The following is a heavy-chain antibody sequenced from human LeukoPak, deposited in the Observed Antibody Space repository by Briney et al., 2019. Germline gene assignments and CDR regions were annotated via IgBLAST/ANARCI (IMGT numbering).Heavy chain of an antibody. CDR3: AKDLAPQPLEIPAPYYFDY. CDR1: GFTFSSYA. J-gene: IGHJ4*02. V-gene: IGHV3-23*01. CDR2: ISGSGGST. Sequence: PGGSLRLSCAASGFTFSSYAMSWVRQAPGKGLEWVSAISGSGGSTYYADSVKGRFTISRDNSKNTLYLQMNSLRAEDTAVYYCAKDLAPQPLEIPAPYYFDYWGQGTLVTVSS. D-gene: IGHD1-1*01.